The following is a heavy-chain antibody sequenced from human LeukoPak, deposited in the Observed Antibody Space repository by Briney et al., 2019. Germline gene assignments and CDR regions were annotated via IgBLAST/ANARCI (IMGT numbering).Heavy chain of an antibody. D-gene: IGHD3-22*01. V-gene: IGHV4-61*08. J-gene: IGHJ4*02. CDR2: IYYSGST. Sequence: SETLSLTCTVSGSSIRSGGSYWSWIRQPPGKGLEWIGYIYYSGSTNYNPSLKSRVTLSVDTSKNQFSLKLSSVTAADTAVYHCARERGSGYYYLGYWGQGTLVTVSS. CDR3: ARERGSGYYYLGY. CDR1: GSSIRSGGSY.